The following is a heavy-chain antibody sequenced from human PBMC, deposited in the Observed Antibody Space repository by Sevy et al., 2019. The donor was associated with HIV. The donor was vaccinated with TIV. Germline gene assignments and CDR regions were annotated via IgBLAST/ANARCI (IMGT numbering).Heavy chain of an antibody. V-gene: IGHV4-4*07. Sequence: SETLSLTCTVSGGSISSYYWSWIRQPAGKGLEWIGRIYTSGSTNYNPSLKSRVTMSVDTSKNQFSLKLSSVTAADTAGYYCASSGRVYGDLLFDYWGQGTLVTVSS. CDR1: GGSISSYY. CDR3: ASSGRVYGDLLFDY. CDR2: IYTSGST. J-gene: IGHJ4*02. D-gene: IGHD4-17*01.